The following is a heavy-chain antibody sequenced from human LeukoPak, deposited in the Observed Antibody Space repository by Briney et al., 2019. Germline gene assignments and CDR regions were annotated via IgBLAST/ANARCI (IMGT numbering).Heavy chain of an antibody. V-gene: IGHV1-2*06. J-gene: IGHJ4*02. D-gene: IGHD2-15*01. CDR2: INPNSGGT. CDR1: GGTFSSYA. Sequence: ASVKVSCKASGGTFSSYAISWVRQAPGQGLEWMGRINPNSGGTNYAQKFQGRVTMTRDTSISTAYMELSRLRSDDTAVYYCASADIVVGIDYWGQGTLVTVSS. CDR3: ASADIVVGIDY.